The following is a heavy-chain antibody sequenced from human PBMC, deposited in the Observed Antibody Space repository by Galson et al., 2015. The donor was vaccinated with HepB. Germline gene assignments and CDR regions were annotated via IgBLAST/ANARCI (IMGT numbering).Heavy chain of an antibody. CDR1: GFTFSSYA. V-gene: IGHV3-23*01. Sequence: SLRLSCAASGFTFSSYAMSWVRQTPGKGLEWVSAISGSGGSTYYADSVKGRFTTSRDNSKNTLYLQMNSLRAEDTAVYYCAKDRDYGGKEGNFDYWGQGTLVTVSS. J-gene: IGHJ4*02. CDR3: AKDRDYGGKEGNFDY. D-gene: IGHD4-23*01. CDR2: ISGSGGST.